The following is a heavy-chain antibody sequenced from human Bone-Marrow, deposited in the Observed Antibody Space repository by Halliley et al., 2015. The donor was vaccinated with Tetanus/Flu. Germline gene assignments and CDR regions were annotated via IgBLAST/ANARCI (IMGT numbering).Heavy chain of an antibody. CDR1: GYSFTTYW. CDR2: IYPGDSDT. J-gene: IGHJ4*02. V-gene: IGHV5-51*01. Sequence: QLVQSGAEVKKPGESLKISCKGSGYSFTTYWIGWVRQVPGKGPELMGIIYPGDSDTRYSPSFQGQVIISADTSVNTAYLQWSTVGASDTAIYYCAALIAASHFTDYWGQGTLVTVSS. D-gene: IGHD6-13*01. CDR3: AALIAASHFTDY.